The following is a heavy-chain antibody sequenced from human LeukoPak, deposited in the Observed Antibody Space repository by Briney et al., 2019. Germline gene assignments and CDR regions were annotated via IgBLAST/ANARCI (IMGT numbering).Heavy chain of an antibody. V-gene: IGHV1-2*06. CDR1: GYTFTGYY. J-gene: IGHJ4*02. CDR3: TRESGSYHGNDY. D-gene: IGHD1-26*01. CDR2: INPNNGAT. Sequence: AASVKVSCKASGYTFTGYYMHWVRQAPGQGLEWMGRINPNNGATNYAQKLQGRVTITGDTSISTAYMELSSLRSDDTAVYYCTRESGSYHGNDYWGQGTLVTVPS.